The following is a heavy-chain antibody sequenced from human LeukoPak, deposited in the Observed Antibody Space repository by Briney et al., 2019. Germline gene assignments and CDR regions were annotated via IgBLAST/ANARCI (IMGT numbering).Heavy chain of an antibody. D-gene: IGHD4-11*01. CDR3: ARALDDYSNPIDY. J-gene: IGHJ4*02. Sequence: PGGSLRLSCAASGFTFSSYAMHWVRQAPGKGLEWVAVISYDGSNKYYAGSVKGRFTISRDNSKNTLYLQMNSLRAEDTAVYYCARALDDYSNPIDYWGQGTLVTVSS. V-gene: IGHV3-30-3*01. CDR1: GFTFSSYA. CDR2: ISYDGSNK.